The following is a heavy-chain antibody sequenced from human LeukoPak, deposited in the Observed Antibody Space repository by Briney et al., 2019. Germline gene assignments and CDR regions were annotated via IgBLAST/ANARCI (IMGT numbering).Heavy chain of an antibody. J-gene: IGHJ5*02. V-gene: IGHV4-59*12. Sequence: SETLSLTCTVSGGSINSYYWSWIRQPPGKGLEWIGFIYYSGSTNYNPSLRSRVTMSVDTSKNQFSLKLTSVTAADTAVYYCASLVLLWFGELLVDNWFDPWGQGTLVTVSP. CDR3: ASLVLLWFGELLVDNWFDP. CDR2: IYYSGST. D-gene: IGHD3-10*01. CDR1: GGSINSYY.